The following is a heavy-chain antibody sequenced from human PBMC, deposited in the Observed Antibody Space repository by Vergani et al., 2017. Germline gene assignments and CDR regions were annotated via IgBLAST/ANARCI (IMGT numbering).Heavy chain of an antibody. CDR3: ASANRNYRNLYYFDY. CDR2: IIPIFGTA. D-gene: IGHD3-16*02. CDR1: GGTFSSYA. V-gene: IGHV1-69*01. J-gene: IGHJ4*02. Sequence: QVQLVQSGAEVKKPGSSVKVSCKASGGTFSSYAISWVRQAPGQGLEWMGGIIPIFGTANYAQKFQGRVTITADESTITAYMELSSLRSEDTAVYYCASANRNYRNLYYFDYWGQGTLVTVSS.